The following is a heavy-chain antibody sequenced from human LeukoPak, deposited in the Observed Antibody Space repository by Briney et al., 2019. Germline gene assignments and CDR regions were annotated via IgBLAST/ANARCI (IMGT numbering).Heavy chain of an antibody. J-gene: IGHJ6*02. CDR3: ARHTVGVNGMDV. D-gene: IGHD3-16*01. CDR1: GGSISSYY. V-gene: IGHV4-59*08. CDR2: IYYSGTT. Sequence: SETLSLTCTVSGGSISSYYWNWIRQPPGRRLEWIGYIYYSGTTNYNPSLKSRVTISADTSKNQFSLKLSSVTAADTAVYYCARHTVGVNGMDVWGQGTTVTVSS.